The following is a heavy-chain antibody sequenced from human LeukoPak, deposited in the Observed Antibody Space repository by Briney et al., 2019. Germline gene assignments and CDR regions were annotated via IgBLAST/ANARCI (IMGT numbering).Heavy chain of an antibody. V-gene: IGHV1-24*01. D-gene: IGHD3-9*01. Sequence: WASVKVSCKVSRYTLTELSMHWVRQAPGKGLEWMGGFDPEDGETIYAQKFQGRVTMTEDTSTDTAYMELSSLRSEDTAVYYCATGDILTGYRSYYYGMDVWGQGTTVTVSS. CDR2: FDPEDGET. CDR3: ATGDILTGYRSYYYGMDV. CDR1: RYTLTELS. J-gene: IGHJ6*02.